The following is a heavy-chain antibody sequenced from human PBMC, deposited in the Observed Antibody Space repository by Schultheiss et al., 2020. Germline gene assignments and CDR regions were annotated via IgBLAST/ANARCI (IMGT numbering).Heavy chain of an antibody. Sequence: SETLSLTCTVSGGSISSSSYYWGWIRQPPGKGLEWIGSIFYRGSTYYNPSLKSRVTISVDTSRNQFSLKLSSVTAADTAVYYCATTARDAFDIWGQGTMVTVSS. CDR1: GGSISSSSYY. CDR3: ATTARDAFDI. J-gene: IGHJ3*02. V-gene: IGHV4-39*01. CDR2: IFYRGST.